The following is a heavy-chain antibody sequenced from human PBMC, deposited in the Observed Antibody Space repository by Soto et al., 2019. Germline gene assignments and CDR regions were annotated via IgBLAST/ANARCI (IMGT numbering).Heavy chain of an antibody. J-gene: IGHJ6*02. CDR2: ISYDGSNK. Sequence: QVQLVQSGAEVKESGASVKVSCKASGYTFSSYAMHWVRQAPGKGLEWVAVISYDGSNKYYADSVKGRFTISRDNSKNTLYLQMNSLRAEDTAVYYCARERPVVYYDGMDVWGQGTTVTVSS. CDR3: ARERPVVYYDGMDV. D-gene: IGHD2-15*01. V-gene: IGHV3-30-3*01. CDR1: GYTFSSYA.